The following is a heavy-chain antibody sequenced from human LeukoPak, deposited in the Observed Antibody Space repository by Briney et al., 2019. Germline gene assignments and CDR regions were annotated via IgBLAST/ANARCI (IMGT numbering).Heavy chain of an antibody. D-gene: IGHD3-10*01. CDR2: ISAYNGNT. CDR1: GYTFTSYG. J-gene: IGHJ4*02. CDR3: SRDLVLQEYYCLGGY. V-gene: IGHV1-18*01. Sequence: GASVKVSFKSSGYTFTSYGISWVRHAPGQGLEWMGWISAYNGNTNYAQKLQGRVTMNTDTSTSTAYMELRSLRSDDTAVYYCSRDLVLQEYYCLGGYSSQGTLVTVSS.